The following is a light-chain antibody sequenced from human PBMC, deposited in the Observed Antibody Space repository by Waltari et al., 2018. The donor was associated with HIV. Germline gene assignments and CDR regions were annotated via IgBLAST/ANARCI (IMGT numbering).Light chain of an antibody. CDR1: QGISGY. J-gene: IGKJ4*01. V-gene: IGKV1-27*01. CDR2: AAS. Sequence: DTQMTQSPSSLSASVGDRVTITCRASQGISGYLAWSQQKPGQVPKALSYAASTLQPGVPSRFSGGASGTEFPLTISSLQPEDFATYYCQKYDSSPLTFGGGTKVEIK. CDR3: QKYDSSPLT.